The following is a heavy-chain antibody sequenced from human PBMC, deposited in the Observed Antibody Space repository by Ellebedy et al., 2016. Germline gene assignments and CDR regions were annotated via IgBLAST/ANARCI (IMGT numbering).Heavy chain of an antibody. CDR2: ISAYNGDA. V-gene: IGHV1-18*04. Sequence: ASVKVSCKASGYTFTNYGVSWVRQAPGQGLEWMGWISAYNGDANYAQKFQGRVTMTTDTSTSAAYMELRSLRSDDTAVYYCARVWGYCTGNSCFDYWGQGTLVTVSS. D-gene: IGHD2-8*02. J-gene: IGHJ4*02. CDR1: GYTFTNYG. CDR3: ARVWGYCTGNSCFDY.